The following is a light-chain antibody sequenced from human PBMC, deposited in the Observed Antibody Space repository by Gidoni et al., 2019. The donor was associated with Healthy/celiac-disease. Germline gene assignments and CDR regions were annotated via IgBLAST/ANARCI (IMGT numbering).Light chain of an antibody. CDR3: QQYNSYSWT. J-gene: IGKJ1*01. V-gene: IGKV1-5*03. Sequence: EIQMTQCPSTLSAAVGDRVTITCRASQSISSWLAWYQQKPGKAPKLLIYQASSLESGVPSMFSGSGSGTEFTLPISSLQPDDFATYYCQQYNSYSWTFGQGTKVEIK. CDR1: QSISSW. CDR2: QAS.